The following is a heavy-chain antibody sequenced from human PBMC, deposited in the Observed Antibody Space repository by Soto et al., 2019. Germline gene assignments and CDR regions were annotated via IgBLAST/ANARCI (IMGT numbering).Heavy chain of an antibody. D-gene: IGHD3-10*01. Sequence: ESGGGLVKPGGSLRLSCAASGFSFNIAWMNWVRQAPGEGLEWVGRVKSKNSGGTTEYAAPVKSRFTISRDDSKNMLYLQMNSLKTEDTAVYYCSTGNYGSLGIWGQGTLVTVSS. CDR1: GFSFNIAW. CDR3: STGNYGSLGI. CDR2: VKSKNSGGTT. J-gene: IGHJ4*02. V-gene: IGHV3-15*07.